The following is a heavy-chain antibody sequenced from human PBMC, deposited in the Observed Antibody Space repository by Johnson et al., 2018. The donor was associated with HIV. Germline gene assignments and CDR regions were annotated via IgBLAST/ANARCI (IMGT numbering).Heavy chain of an antibody. D-gene: IGHD3-22*01. V-gene: IGHV3-30*04. CDR3: ARQHYYDRSGQGGGLDI. CDR2: ISYDGSNK. Sequence: QVQLVESGGGLIQPGGSLRLSCVASAFTFRSYVMHWVRQAPGKGLEWVALISYDGSNKYYADSVKGRFTISRDNSQNTLSLQMNSLRPDDTAVYYCARQHYYDRSGQGGGLDIWGQGTMVTVSS. J-gene: IGHJ3*02. CDR1: AFTFRSYV.